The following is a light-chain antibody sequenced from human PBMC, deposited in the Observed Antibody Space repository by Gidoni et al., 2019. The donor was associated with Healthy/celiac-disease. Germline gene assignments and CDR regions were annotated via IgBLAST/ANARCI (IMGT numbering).Light chain of an antibody. CDR1: QSISSY. CDR2: AAS. Sequence: DIQMTQSTSALSASVGDRVTITCRASQSISSYLNWYQQKPGKAPKLLLYAASSVQSGVPSRFSGSGSGTDFTLTISSLQPEDFATYYCQQSYSTPRTFGQGTKLEIK. V-gene: IGKV1-39*01. J-gene: IGKJ2*01. CDR3: QQSYSTPRT.